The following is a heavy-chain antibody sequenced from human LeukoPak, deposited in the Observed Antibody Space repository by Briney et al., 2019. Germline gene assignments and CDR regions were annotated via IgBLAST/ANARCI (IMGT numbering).Heavy chain of an antibody. V-gene: IGHV3-53*01. J-gene: IGHJ5*02. CDR1: GFTVSSNY. CDR2: IYSGGST. CDR3: ARSSGTDSGWWYWFDP. D-gene: IGHD6-19*01. Sequence: GGSLRLSCAASGFTVSSNYMSWVRQAPGKGLEWVSVIYSGGSTYYADSVKGRFTISRDNSKNTLYLQMNSLRAEDTAVYYCARSSGTDSGWWYWFDPWSQGTLVTVSS.